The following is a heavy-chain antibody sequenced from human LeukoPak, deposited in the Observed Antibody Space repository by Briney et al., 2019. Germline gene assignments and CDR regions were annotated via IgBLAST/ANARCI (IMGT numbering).Heavy chain of an antibody. D-gene: IGHD1-1*01. CDR2: VRYSAN. CDR3: ARHPALERVDY. Sequence: PSETLSLTCTVSGGSIIYYYWSWIRQPPGQGLEWIGYVRYSANNNNPSLKSRVTISVDTTKNQFALKLSSLTATDTAVYYCARHPALERVDYWGLGTLVTVS. J-gene: IGHJ4*02. CDR1: GGSIIYYY. V-gene: IGHV4-59*08.